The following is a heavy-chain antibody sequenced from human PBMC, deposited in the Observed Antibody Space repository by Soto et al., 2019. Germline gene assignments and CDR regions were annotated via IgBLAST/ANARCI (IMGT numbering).Heavy chain of an antibody. CDR1: GFTFSTYA. D-gene: IGHD5-12*01. CDR3: ARFVGYGGDDYYFDY. J-gene: IGHJ4*02. Sequence: QVQLVESGGGVVQPGRSLRLYCAASGFTFSTYAMHWVCQAPGKGLEWVAVISRDGTNKYHADSVKGRFTISRDNSKNTMYLQMNSLRAEDTAMYYFARFVGYGGDDYYFDYWGQGTLVTVSS. CDR2: ISRDGTNK. V-gene: IGHV3-30-3*01.